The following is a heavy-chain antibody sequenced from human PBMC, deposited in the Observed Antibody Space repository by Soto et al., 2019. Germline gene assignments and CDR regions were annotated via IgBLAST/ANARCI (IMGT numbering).Heavy chain of an antibody. J-gene: IGHJ2*01. CDR1: GFTFSSYS. V-gene: IGHV3-48*02. CDR3: TRDSASYSSSSGSYWYFDL. D-gene: IGHD6-6*01. CDR2: ISSGSATI. Sequence: GGSLRLPCAASGFTFSSYSMNWVRQAPGKGLEWVSYISSGSATIYYADSVKGRFTISRDNAENSLYLQMNSLRDDDTAVYYCTRDSASYSSSSGSYWYFDLWGRGTLVTVSS.